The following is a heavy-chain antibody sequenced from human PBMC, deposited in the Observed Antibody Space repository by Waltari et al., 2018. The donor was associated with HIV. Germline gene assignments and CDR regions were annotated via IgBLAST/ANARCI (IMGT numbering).Heavy chain of an antibody. J-gene: IGHJ4*02. V-gene: IGHV2-5*02. CDR2: IYWDDDK. Sequence: QITLKESGPTLVKPTETLTLTCTYSGFSLSPSGVGEGWIRQPTGKALEWLALIYWDDDKRYSPSLKSRLTITKDTSKNQVVLTMTNMDPVDTATYYCAHMPYYDFLSGLGYWGQGTLVTVSS. CDR3: AHMPYYDFLSGLGY. D-gene: IGHD3-3*01. CDR1: GFSLSPSGVG.